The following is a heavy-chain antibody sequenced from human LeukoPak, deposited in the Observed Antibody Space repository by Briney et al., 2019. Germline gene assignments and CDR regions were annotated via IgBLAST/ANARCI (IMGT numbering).Heavy chain of an antibody. CDR1: GGSISSGNCY. J-gene: IGHJ3*02. D-gene: IGHD1-26*01. V-gene: IGHV4-61*02. Sequence: SETLSLTCSVSGGSISSGNCYWSWIRQPAGRGLEWIGRIHTRGSTNYNPSLKSRLTMSLDTSKDQFPLKLSSVTAADAAVYYCARVWELSDAFDIWGQGTMVTVSS. CDR2: IHTRGST. CDR3: ARVWELSDAFDI.